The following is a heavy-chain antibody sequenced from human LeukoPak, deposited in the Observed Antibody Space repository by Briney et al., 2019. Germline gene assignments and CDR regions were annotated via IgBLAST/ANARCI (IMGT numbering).Heavy chain of an antibody. V-gene: IGHV3-73*01. CDR3: VRSTDGLLFDY. J-gene: IGHJ4*02. CDR1: GFTFSGSA. CDR2: IRSKVNSYAT. Sequence: GASLRLSCAPSGFTFSGSAMHWVRQAPGKGLEWVGRIRSKVNSYATAYGAPVKGRFTISRDDSKNMAYLQMDSLKTEDTAVYYCVRSTDGLLFDYWGQGTLVTVSS.